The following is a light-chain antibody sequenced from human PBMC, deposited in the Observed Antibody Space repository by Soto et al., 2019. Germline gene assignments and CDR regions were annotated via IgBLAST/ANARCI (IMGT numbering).Light chain of an antibody. CDR3: QQANSFPIT. J-gene: IGKJ5*01. CDR2: DAS. V-gene: IGKV1-5*01. CDR1: DSISGW. Sequence: DIEMTQSHSTLSASIVDGVTITCRASDSISGWLAWYQQQPGKAPKLLIYDASNLESGVPSRFSGSGYGTDFTLTISSLQPEDFATYYCQQANSFPITFGQGTRLEIK.